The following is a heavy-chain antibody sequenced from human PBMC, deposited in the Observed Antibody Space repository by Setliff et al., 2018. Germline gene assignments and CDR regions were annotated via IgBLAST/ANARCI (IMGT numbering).Heavy chain of an antibody. Sequence: SETLSLTCTVSGGSISSSSYYWGWIRQPPGKGLEWNGSIYYSGSTYYNPSLKSRVTISVDTSKNQFSLKLSSVTAADTAVYYCARHRSGWYGYYYYGMDVWGQGTTVTVSS. V-gene: IGHV4-39*01. CDR2: IYYSGST. D-gene: IGHD6-19*01. CDR1: GGSISSSSYY. J-gene: IGHJ6*02. CDR3: ARHRSGWYGYYYYGMDV.